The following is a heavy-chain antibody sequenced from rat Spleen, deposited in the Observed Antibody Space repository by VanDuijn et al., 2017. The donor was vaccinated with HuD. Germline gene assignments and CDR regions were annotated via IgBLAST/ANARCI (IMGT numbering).Heavy chain of an antibody. V-gene: IGHV2-47*01. J-gene: IGHJ2*01. CDR2: MWRSGST. D-gene: IGHD1-3*01. CDR3: ARLTIGS. Sequence: QVQLKESGPGLVQPSQTLSLTCTVSGLSLTSNSVSWIRQPPGKGLEWMGVMWRSGSTEYNSGLKSRLSISRDTSKSQVFLKMNSLQTEDTAMYFCARLTIGSWGQGVMVTVSS. CDR1: GLSLTSNS.